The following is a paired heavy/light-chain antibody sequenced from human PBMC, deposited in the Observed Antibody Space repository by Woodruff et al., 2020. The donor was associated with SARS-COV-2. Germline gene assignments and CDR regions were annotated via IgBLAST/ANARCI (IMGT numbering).Heavy chain of an antibody. J-gene: IGHJ3*02. D-gene: IGHD3-3*01. V-gene: IGHV1-2*06. CDR1: GYTFTGYY. CDR2: INPNSGGT. CDR3: ARERGKNTYYDFPMQALDAFDI. Sequence: QVQLVQSGAEVKKPGASVKVSCKASGYTFTGYYMHWVRQAPGQGLEWMGRINPNSGGTNYAQKFQGRVTMTRDTSISTAYMELSRLRSDDTAVYYCARERGKNTYYDFPMQALDAFDIWGQGTMVTVSS.
Light chain of an antibody. Sequence: DIQMTQSPSSLSASVGDRVTITCQASQDISNYLNWYQQKPGKAPKLLIYDASNLETGVPSRFSGSGSGTDFTFTISSLQPEDIATYYCQQYDNLYTFGQGTKLEIK. CDR1: QDISNY. CDR3: QQYDNLYT. V-gene: IGKV1-33*01. CDR2: DAS. J-gene: IGKJ2*01.